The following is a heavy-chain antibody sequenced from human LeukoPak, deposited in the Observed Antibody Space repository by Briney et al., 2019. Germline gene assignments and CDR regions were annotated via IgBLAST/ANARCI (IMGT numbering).Heavy chain of an antibody. CDR3: AKDLGYSSSWFSAEYFQH. CDR2: IYSGGST. V-gene: IGHV3-53*01. J-gene: IGHJ1*01. CDR1: GFTVSSNY. Sequence: SGGSLRLSCAASGFTVSSNYMSWVRQAPGKGLEWVSVIYSGGSTYYADSVKGRFTISRDNSKNTLYLQMNSLRAEDTAVYYCAKDLGYSSSWFSAEYFQHWGQGTLVTVSS. D-gene: IGHD6-13*01.